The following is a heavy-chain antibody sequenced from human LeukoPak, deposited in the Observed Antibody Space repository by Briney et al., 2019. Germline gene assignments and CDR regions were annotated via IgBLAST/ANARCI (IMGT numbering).Heavy chain of an antibody. Sequence: ASETLSLTCTVSGYSISSGYYWGWIRQPPGKGLEWIGSIYHSGSTYYNPSLKSRVTISVDTSKNQLSLKLSSVTAADTAVYYCARDQLNYGSGSYLGYWGQGTLVTVSS. CDR3: ARDQLNYGSGSYLGY. CDR1: GYSISSGYY. J-gene: IGHJ4*02. CDR2: IYHSGST. D-gene: IGHD3-10*01. V-gene: IGHV4-38-2*02.